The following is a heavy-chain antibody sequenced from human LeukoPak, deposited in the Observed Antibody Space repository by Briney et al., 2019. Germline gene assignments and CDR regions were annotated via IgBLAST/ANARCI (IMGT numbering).Heavy chain of an antibody. CDR2: INHSGST. CDR3: ARRNSSIAARANFDY. V-gene: IGHV4-34*01. D-gene: IGHD6-6*01. CDR1: GGSFSGYY. Sequence: SETLSLTCAVYGGSFSGYYWSWFRQPPGKGLEWIGEINHSGSTNYNPSLKSRVTISVDTSKNQFSLKLSSVTAADTAVYYCARRNSSIAARANFDYWGQGTLVTVSS. J-gene: IGHJ4*02.